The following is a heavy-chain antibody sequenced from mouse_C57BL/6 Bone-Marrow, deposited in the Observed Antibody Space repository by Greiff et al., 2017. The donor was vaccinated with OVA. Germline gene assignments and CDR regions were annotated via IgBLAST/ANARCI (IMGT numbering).Heavy chain of an antibody. V-gene: IGHV2-9-1*01. CDR1: GFSFTSYA. J-gene: IGHJ4*01. CDR2: IWTGGGT. CDR3: ARKPYYYSNRDYYAMDY. D-gene: IGHD2-5*01. Sequence: VKLQESGPGLVAPSQSLSITCTVSGFSFTSYAISWVRQPPGKGLEWLGVIWTGGGTNYNSALKSRLSISKDNSKSQVFLKMNSLQTDDTARYYCARKPYYYSNRDYYAMDYWGQGTSVTVSS.